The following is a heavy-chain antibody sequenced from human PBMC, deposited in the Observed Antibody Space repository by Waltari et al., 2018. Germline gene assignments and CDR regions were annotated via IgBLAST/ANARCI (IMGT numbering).Heavy chain of an antibody. V-gene: IGHV4-39*07. CDR1: GGSISSSSYY. CDR3: AASLLSIAAAGTTGHFDY. D-gene: IGHD6-13*01. Sequence: QLQLQESGPGLVKPSETLSLTCTVSGGSISSSSYYWGWIRQPPGKGLEWIGSIYYSGSTYYNPSLKSRVTISVDTSKNQFSLKLSSVTAADTAVYYCAASLLSIAAAGTTGHFDYWGQGTLVTVSS. J-gene: IGHJ4*02. CDR2: IYYSGST.